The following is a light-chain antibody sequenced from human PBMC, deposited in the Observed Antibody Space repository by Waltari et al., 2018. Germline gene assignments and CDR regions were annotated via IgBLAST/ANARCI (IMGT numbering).Light chain of an antibody. Sequence: QSALTQPASVSGSPGQSITISCPASSRDGGGYNSVSWYQQYPGKAPKLMIYDVSNRPSGVSNRFSGSKSGNTASLTISGLQAEDEADYYCSSYTTSSTLGFGGGTKLTVL. CDR3: SSYTTSSTLG. J-gene: IGLJ2*01. V-gene: IGLV2-14*03. CDR2: DVS. CDR1: SRDGGGYNS.